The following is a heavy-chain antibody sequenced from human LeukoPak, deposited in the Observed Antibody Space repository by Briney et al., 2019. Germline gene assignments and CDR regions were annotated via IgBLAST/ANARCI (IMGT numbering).Heavy chain of an antibody. CDR2: IYTSGST. J-gene: IGHJ4*02. CDR1: GGSISSYY. CDR3: ARVDSSGYHEPFDY. V-gene: IGHV4-4*07. Sequence: SETPSLTCTVSGGSISSYYWSWIRQPAGKGLEWIGRIYTSGSTNYNPSLKSRVTMSVDTSKNRFSLKLSSVTAADTAVYYCARVDSSGYHEPFDYWGQGTLVTVSS. D-gene: IGHD3-22*01.